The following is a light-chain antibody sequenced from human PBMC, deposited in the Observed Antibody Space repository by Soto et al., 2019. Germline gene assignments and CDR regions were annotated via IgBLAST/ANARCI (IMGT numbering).Light chain of an antibody. V-gene: IGKV1-5*01. Sequence: IQMTQSPSTLSASLGDRVTITCRASQSLSNWLAWYQQKPGKAPKLLIFDVSSLESGVPSRLSGSGSGTAFTLTISSLQPDDFPTYYCQQYSTYATFGQGTKVDIK. CDR1: QSLSNW. CDR2: DVS. CDR3: QQYSTYAT. J-gene: IGKJ1*01.